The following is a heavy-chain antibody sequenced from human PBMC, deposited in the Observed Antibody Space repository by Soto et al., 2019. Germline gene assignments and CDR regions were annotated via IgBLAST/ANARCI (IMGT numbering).Heavy chain of an antibody. V-gene: IGHV4-38-2*02. CDR3: ARDPFFNYGGNSGYFDL. CDR1: GYSISSAY. J-gene: IGHJ2*01. D-gene: IGHD2-21*01. Sequence: KTSETLSLTCGVSGYSISSAYWGWIRQPPGKGLEWIGNFFHSGSTYYNSSLESRLTMSINKSKNQFSLKLASVTAADTAVYYCARDPFFNYGGNSGYFDLWGRGTLVTVSS. CDR2: FFHSGST.